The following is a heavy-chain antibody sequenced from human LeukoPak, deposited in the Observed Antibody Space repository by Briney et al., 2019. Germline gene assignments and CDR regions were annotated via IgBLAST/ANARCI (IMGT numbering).Heavy chain of an antibody. CDR2: ISAYNGNT. J-gene: IGHJ4*02. CDR3: AREMAMTL. V-gene: IGHV1-18*01. CDR1: GYRFTDFQ. D-gene: IGHD5-24*01. Sequence: ASVKVSCKASGYRFTDFQIHWVRQAPGQGLEWMGWISAYNGNTNYAQKLQGRVTMTTDTSTSTAYMELRSLRSDDTAVYYCAREMAMTLWGQGTLVTVSS.